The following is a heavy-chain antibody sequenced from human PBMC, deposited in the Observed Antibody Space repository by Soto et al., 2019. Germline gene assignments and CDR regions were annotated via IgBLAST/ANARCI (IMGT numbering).Heavy chain of an antibody. Sequence: QVQLQESGPGLVKPSGTLSLTCAVSSGSISSSNWWSWVRQHPGKGLEWIGEIYHSGSTNYNPSLKGRVTIAVDKSKNQFSLKLSSVTAADTAVYYCARDLRGAGGYYFDYWGQGTLVTVSS. CDR2: IYHSGST. D-gene: IGHD3-10*01. CDR3: ARDLRGAGGYYFDY. CDR1: SGSISSSNW. V-gene: IGHV4-4*02. J-gene: IGHJ4*02.